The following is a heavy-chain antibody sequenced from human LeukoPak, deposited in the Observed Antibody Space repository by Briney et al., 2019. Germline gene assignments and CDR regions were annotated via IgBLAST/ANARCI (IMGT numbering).Heavy chain of an antibody. D-gene: IGHD1-14*01. J-gene: IGHJ5*02. Sequence: SSETLSLTCTVSGGSISSYYGSWIRQPPGKGLEWIGYIYYSGSTNYNPSLKSRVTISVDTSKNQFSLKLSSVTAADTAVYYCARVGPQDWFDPWGQGTLVTVSS. CDR2: IYYSGST. V-gene: IGHV4-59*01. CDR1: GGSISSYY. CDR3: ARVGPQDWFDP.